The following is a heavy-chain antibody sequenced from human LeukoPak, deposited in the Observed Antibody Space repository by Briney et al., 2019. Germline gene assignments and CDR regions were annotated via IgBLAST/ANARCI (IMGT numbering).Heavy chain of an antibody. CDR2: VNRDGSET. J-gene: IGHJ6*02. CDR3: ARNNGMDV. CDR1: GFALSSRW. Sequence: TGGSLRLSCAASGFALSSRWMTWVRQVPGRGPEWVANVNRDGSETYYLDSVKGRFTISKDNAKNSLYLQMNSLRAEDTALYHCARNNGMDVWGQGTTVIVSS. V-gene: IGHV3-7*03.